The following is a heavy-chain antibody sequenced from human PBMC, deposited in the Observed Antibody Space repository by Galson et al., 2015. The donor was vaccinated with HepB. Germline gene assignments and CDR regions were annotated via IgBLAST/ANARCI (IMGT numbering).Heavy chain of an antibody. Sequence: SLRLSCAASGFIFSAFDMNWVRQAPGKGPEWVSNIHPSSDRTYYADSVEGRFTISRDNSKNTLYLQMNSLRAEDTAIYYCAKDFNWPEGSWGQGTLVTVSS. J-gene: IGHJ5*02. CDR1: GFIFSAFD. CDR2: IHPSSDRT. D-gene: IGHD3-9*01. CDR3: AKDFNWPEGS. V-gene: IGHV3-23*01.